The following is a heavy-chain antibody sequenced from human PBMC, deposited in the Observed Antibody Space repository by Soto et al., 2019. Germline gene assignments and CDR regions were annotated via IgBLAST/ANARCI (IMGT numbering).Heavy chain of an antibody. CDR2: IIPIFGTA. D-gene: IGHD3-10*01. V-gene: IGHV1-69*13. CDR3: ARDASYGSGSFFDP. Sequence: ASVKVSCKASGGTFSSYAISWVRQAPGQGLEWMGGIIPIFGTANYAQKFQGRVTITADESTSTAYMELSSLRSEDTAVYYCARDASYGSGSFFDPWGQGTLVTVSS. J-gene: IGHJ5*02. CDR1: GGTFSSYA.